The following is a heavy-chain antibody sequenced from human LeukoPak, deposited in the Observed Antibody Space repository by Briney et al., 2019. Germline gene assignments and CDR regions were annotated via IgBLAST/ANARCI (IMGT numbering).Heavy chain of an antibody. CDR2: IWYDGSNK. V-gene: IGHV3-33*01. CDR1: GFTFSGYD. J-gene: IGHJ4*02. Sequence: GESLKISCAASGFTFSGYDMHWVRQAPGKGLEWVAVIWYDGSNKYYADSVKGRFTISRDNSKNTLYLQMNSLRAEDTAMYYCARVGYGSGSYSTDYWGQGTLVTVSS. D-gene: IGHD3-10*01. CDR3: ARVGYGSGSYSTDY.